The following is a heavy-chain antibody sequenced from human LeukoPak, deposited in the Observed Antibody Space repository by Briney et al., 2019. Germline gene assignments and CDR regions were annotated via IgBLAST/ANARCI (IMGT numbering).Heavy chain of an antibody. Sequence: GESLKISCKGSGYTFTTYWIGWVRQMPGKGLEWMGIIYPADSDPRYSPSFQGQVTISADKSISTAYLQWSSLKASDSAMYYCARHGLGSSWFGFDYWGQGTLVTVSS. CDR3: ARHGLGSSWFGFDY. CDR2: IYPADSDP. D-gene: IGHD6-13*01. V-gene: IGHV5-51*01. CDR1: GYTFTTYW. J-gene: IGHJ4*02.